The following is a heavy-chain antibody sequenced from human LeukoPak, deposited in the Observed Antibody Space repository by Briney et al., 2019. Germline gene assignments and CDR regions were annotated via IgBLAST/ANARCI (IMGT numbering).Heavy chain of an antibody. Sequence: GGSLRLSCGASGFTFSSHAMHWVRQASGKGLEWVAVISYDGSNKYYADSVKGRFTISRDNSKNTLYLQMNSLRAEDTAVYYCARGHGLTKDSWGQGTLVTVSS. CDR2: ISYDGSNK. V-gene: IGHV3-30*01. CDR1: GFTFSSHA. J-gene: IGHJ4*02. D-gene: IGHD4-11*01. CDR3: ARGHGLTKDS.